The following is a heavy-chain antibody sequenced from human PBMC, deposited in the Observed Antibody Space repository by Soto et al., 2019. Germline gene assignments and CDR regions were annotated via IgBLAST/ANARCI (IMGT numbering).Heavy chain of an antibody. CDR3: GVGSGSQPAGYYYYGMDV. V-gene: IGHV3-30-3*01. CDR1: GFTFRSYA. J-gene: IGHJ6*02. CDR2: ISYDGSNK. D-gene: IGHD3-10*01. Sequence: GGSLRLSCAASGFTFRSYAMHWVRQAPGKGLEWVAVISYDGSNKYYADSVKGRFTISRDNSKNTLYLQMNSLRAEDTAVYYCGVGSGSQPAGYYYYGMDVWGQGTTVTVSS.